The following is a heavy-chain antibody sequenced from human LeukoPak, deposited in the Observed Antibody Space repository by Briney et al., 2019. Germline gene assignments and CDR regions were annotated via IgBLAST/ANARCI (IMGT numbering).Heavy chain of an antibody. CDR1: GFTFSSYA. CDR3: TRGFPHYYDSRGIKFDY. Sequence: PGGSLRLSCAASGFTFSSYAMHWVRQAPGKGLEWVAVISYDGNNKKYADSVKGRFTISRDNSKNTVYLQMNSLRAEDTAVYYCTRGFPHYYDSRGIKFDYWGQGTLVTVSS. CDR2: ISYDGNNK. V-gene: IGHV3-30*04. J-gene: IGHJ4*02. D-gene: IGHD3-22*01.